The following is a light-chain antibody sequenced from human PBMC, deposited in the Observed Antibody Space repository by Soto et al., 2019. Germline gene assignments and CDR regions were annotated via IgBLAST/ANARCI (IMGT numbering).Light chain of an antibody. CDR1: LSVSSSY. Sequence: EIVMTQSPATLSVSPGERAILSCRASLSVSSSYLAWYQQKPGQAPRLLIYDASNRATGIPARFSGSGSGTDFTLTISSLEPEDFAVYYCQQRSNWITFGQGTRLE. CDR2: DAS. V-gene: IGKV3D-20*02. CDR3: QQRSNWIT. J-gene: IGKJ5*01.